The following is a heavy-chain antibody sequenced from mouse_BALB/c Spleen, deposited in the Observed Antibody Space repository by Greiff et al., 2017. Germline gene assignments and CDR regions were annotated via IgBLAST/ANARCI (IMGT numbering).Heavy chain of an antibody. Sequence: VQLQQSGPELVKPGASVKISCKASGYTFTDYNMHWVKQSHGKSLEWIGYIYPYNGGTGYNQKFKSKATLTVDNSSSTAYMELRSLTSEDSAVYYCASAYYGSSYGYWYFDVWGAGTTVTVSS. D-gene: IGHD1-1*01. J-gene: IGHJ1*01. CDR3: ASAYYGSSYGYWYFDV. CDR1: GYTFTDYN. V-gene: IGHV1S29*02. CDR2: IYPYNGGT.